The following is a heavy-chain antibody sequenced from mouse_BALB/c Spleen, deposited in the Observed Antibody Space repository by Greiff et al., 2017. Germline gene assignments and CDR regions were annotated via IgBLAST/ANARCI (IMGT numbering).Heavy chain of an antibody. Sequence: EVQLQQSGPELVKPGASVKMSCKASGYTFTSYVMHWVKQKPGQGLEWIGYINPYNDGTKYNEKFKGKATLTSDKSSSTAYMELSSLTSEDSAVYYCARAMGYDDYAMDYWGQGTSVPVSS. CDR2: INPYNDGT. CDR1: GYTFTSYV. CDR3: ARAMGYDDYAMDY. J-gene: IGHJ4*01. D-gene: IGHD2-14*01. V-gene: IGHV1-14*01.